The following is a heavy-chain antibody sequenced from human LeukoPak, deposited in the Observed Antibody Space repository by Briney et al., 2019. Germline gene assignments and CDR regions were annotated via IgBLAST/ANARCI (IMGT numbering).Heavy chain of an antibody. D-gene: IGHD2-8*01. V-gene: IGHV1-2*02. Sequence: GASVKVSCKASGYTFTGYYMHWVRQAPGQGLEWMGWINPNSGGTNYAQKFQGRVTMTRDTSISTAYMELSRLRSGDTAVYYCARDGYCTNGVCSAWFDPWGQGTLVTVSS. CDR1: GYTFTGYY. J-gene: IGHJ5*02. CDR3: ARDGYCTNGVCSAWFDP. CDR2: INPNSGGT.